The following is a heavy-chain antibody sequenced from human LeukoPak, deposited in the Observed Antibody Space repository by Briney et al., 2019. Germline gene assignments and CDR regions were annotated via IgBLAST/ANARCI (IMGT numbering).Heavy chain of an antibody. J-gene: IGHJ3*02. CDR1: GFTFSSYA. D-gene: IGHD3-22*01. CDR3: ARDHYHDTTGYSIGDAFNI. Sequence: GGSLRLSCAASGFTFSSYAINWVRQAPGKGLEWVSAISGSGRSTSYADSVKGRFTLSRDNSKNTLYLQMNSLRAEDTAVYYCARDHYHDTTGYSIGDAFNIWGQGTMVTVSS. CDR2: ISGSGRST. V-gene: IGHV3-23*01.